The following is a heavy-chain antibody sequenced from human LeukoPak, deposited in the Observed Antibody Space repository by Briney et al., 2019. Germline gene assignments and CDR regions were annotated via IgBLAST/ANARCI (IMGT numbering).Heavy chain of an antibody. J-gene: IGHJ4*02. CDR2: ISGSDGST. Sequence: GGSLRLSCAASGFTFSSYAMTWVRQAPGKGLEWVSAISGSDGSTYYADSVKGRFTISRDNSKNTLYLQMNSLRAEDTAVYYCARRDVAFDYWGQGTLVTVSS. CDR1: GFTFSSYA. D-gene: IGHD5-12*01. CDR3: ARRDVAFDY. V-gene: IGHV3-23*01.